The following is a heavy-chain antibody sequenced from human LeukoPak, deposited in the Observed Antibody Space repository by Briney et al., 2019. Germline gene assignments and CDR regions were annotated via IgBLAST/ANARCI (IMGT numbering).Heavy chain of an antibody. Sequence: SVKVSCKASGGTFSSYTIHWVRQAPGQGLEWVGRIIPIIGRPKSAQSFQGRVTITADTATVYLELSSLRPEDTALYYCGRIGTPSNPFDSWGQGTLITASS. CDR3: GRIGTPSNPFDS. CDR2: IIPIIGRP. V-gene: IGHV1-69*02. CDR1: GGTFSSYT. J-gene: IGHJ4*02. D-gene: IGHD4-11*01.